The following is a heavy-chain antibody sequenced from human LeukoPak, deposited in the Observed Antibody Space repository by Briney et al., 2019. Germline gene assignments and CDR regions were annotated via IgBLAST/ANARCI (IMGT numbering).Heavy chain of an antibody. CDR1: GFTFSSYG. D-gene: IGHD6-19*01. J-gene: IGHJ4*02. CDR2: IWYDGSNK. CDR3: ARGPGIAVAGMDY. Sequence: PGGSLRLSCAASGFTFSSYGMHWVRQAPGKGLEWVAVIWYDGSNKYYADSVKGRFTISRDNSKNTLYLQMNNLRAEDTAVYYCARGPGIAVAGMDYWGQGTLVTVSS. V-gene: IGHV3-33*01.